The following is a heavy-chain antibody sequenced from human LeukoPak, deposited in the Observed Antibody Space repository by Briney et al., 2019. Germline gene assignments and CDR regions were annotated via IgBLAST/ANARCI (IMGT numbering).Heavy chain of an antibody. CDR1: GFSFTSHA. CDR2: INTNTGNP. J-gene: IGHJ3*01. CDR3: ARRGSGSFVGAFDL. D-gene: IGHD1-26*01. Sequence: GASVTVSCKASGFSFTSHAMNWVRQGPGQRLEWMGTINTNTGNPTYAQGFTGRLVISLDTSVSTAYLQINSLKAEDTAVYYCARRGSGSFVGAFDLWGQGTMVTVSS. V-gene: IGHV7-4-1*02.